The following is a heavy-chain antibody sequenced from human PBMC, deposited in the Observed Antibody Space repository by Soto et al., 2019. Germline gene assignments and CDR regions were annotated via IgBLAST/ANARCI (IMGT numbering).Heavy chain of an antibody. V-gene: IGHV3-48*03. Sequence: GGSLRLSCAASGFTFSSYEMNWVRQAPGKGLEGVSYISSSGSTIYYAYSVKGRFTISIDNSNNSLYLQMNSLIAEDTAVYYCARADYYDSSGHWVGAFDXWGQGTIVTVS. J-gene: IGHJ3*02. D-gene: IGHD3-22*01. CDR3: ARADYYDSSGHWVGAFDX. CDR2: ISSSGSTI. CDR1: GFTFSSYE.